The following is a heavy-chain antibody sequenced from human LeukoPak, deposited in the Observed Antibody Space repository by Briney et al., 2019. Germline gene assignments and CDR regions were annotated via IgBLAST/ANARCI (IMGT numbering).Heavy chain of an antibody. Sequence: ASVKVSCKASGYTFTSYGISWVRQAPGQGLEWMGWISAYNGNTNYAQKLQGRVTMTTDTSTSTAYMELRSLRSGDTAVYYCARDQYRGYDSSFDYWGQGTLVTVSS. CDR2: ISAYNGNT. V-gene: IGHV1-18*01. CDR3: ARDQYRGYDSSFDY. D-gene: IGHD5-12*01. J-gene: IGHJ4*02. CDR1: GYTFTSYG.